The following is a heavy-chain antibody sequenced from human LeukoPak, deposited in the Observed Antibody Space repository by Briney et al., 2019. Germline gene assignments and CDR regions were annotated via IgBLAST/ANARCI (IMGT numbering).Heavy chain of an antibody. J-gene: IGHJ6*04. D-gene: IGHD2-2*02. CDR1: GFTFSNAW. CDR3: TTDNRIGYCSSTSCYKVDV. Sequence: GGSLRLSCAASGFTFSNAWMSWVRQAPGKGLEWVGRIKSKTDGGTTDYAAPVKGKFTISRDDSKNTLYLQMNSLKTEDTAVYYCTTDNRIGYCSSTSCYKVDVWGKGTTVTVSS. CDR2: IKSKTDGGTT. V-gene: IGHV3-15*01.